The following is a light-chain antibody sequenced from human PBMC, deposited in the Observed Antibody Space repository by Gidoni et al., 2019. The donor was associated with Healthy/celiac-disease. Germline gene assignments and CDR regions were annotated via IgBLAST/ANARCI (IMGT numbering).Light chain of an antibody. V-gene: IGKV3-20*01. CDR1: QSVSSSY. J-gene: IGKJ2*03. CDR3: QQYGSSPYS. Sequence: DIVLPQSPGTLSLSPGERATLTCRASQSVSSSYLAWYQQKPGQAPRLLIYGASSRATGLPDRFSGSGGGRDFTLTISRLEPEDVAVYYCQQYGSSPYSFGQGTKLEIK. CDR2: GAS.